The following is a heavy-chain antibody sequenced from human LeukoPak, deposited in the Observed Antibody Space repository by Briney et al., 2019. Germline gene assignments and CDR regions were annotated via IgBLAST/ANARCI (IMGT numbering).Heavy chain of an antibody. Sequence: SETLSLTCTVSGGSISSSNYYWGWIRQPPAKGLEWIGTIYYSVTTYYNPSLKSRVTISVDTSKNQFSLKLSSVTAADTAVYYCARAESYRKSPYYFDYWGQGTLVTVSS. J-gene: IGHJ4*02. CDR3: ARAESYRKSPYYFDY. V-gene: IGHV4-39*07. CDR1: GGSISSSNYY. D-gene: IGHD1-26*01. CDR2: IYYSVTT.